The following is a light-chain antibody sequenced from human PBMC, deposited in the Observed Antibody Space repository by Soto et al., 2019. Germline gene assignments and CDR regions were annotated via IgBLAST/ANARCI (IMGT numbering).Light chain of an antibody. CDR1: SSDVGGYNY. J-gene: IGLJ2*01. CDR2: EVS. CDR3: SSYTSSTTLGVL. V-gene: IGLV2-14*01. Sequence: QSALTQTASVSGSPGQSITISCTGTSSDVGGYNYVSWYQQHPGKAPKLMIYEVSNRPSGVSNRFSGSKSGNTASLTISGLQAEDEADYYCSSYTSSTTLGVLFGGGTQLTVL.